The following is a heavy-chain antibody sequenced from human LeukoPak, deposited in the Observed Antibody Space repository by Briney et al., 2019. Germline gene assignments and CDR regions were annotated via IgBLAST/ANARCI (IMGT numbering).Heavy chain of an antibody. V-gene: IGHV3-49*04. CDR2: IRGKAYGATT. Sequence: GGSLRLSCAASGFTFSSYGMHWVRQAPGKGLEWVGFIRGKAYGATTEYAASVKGRFTISRDDSKSIAYLQMNSLKTEDTAVYYCTSSFGQLSFFDYWGQGTLVTVSS. CDR1: GFTFSSYG. CDR3: TSSFGQLSFFDY. D-gene: IGHD3-10*01. J-gene: IGHJ4*02.